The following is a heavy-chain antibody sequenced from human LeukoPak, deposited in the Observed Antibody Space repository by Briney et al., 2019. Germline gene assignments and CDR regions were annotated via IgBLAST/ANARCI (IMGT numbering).Heavy chain of an antibody. V-gene: IGHV3-23*01. J-gene: IGHJ4*02. CDR2: ISGSGGST. CDR3: AKGYGSSWYYFDY. CDR1: GFTFSSYA. D-gene: IGHD6-13*01. Sequence: GGSLRLSCAASGFTFSSYAMSWVRQAPGKGLEWVSAISGSGGSTYYADSVKGRFTISRDNSKNTLYLQMNSLRAVDTAVYYCAKGYGSSWYYFDYWGQGTLVTVSS.